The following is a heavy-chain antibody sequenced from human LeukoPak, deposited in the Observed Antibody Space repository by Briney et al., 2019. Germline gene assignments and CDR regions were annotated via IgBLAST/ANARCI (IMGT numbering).Heavy chain of an antibody. V-gene: IGHV4-31*03. Sequence: SETLSLTCTVSGGSISSGGYYWSWIRQHPGQGLEWIGYIYYSGSTYYNPSLKSRVTISVDTSKNQFSLKLSSVTAADTAVYYCARTIAAAGFFRPWGQGTLVTVSS. D-gene: IGHD6-13*01. CDR1: GGSISSGGYY. J-gene: IGHJ5*02. CDR3: ARTIAAAGFFRP. CDR2: IYYSGST.